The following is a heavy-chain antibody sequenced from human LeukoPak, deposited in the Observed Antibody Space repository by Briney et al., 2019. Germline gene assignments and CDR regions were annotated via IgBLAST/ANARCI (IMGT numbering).Heavy chain of an antibody. Sequence: SVKVSCTASGGTFSSYAISWVRQAPGQGLEWMGGIIPIFGTANYAQKFQGRVTITADESTSTAYMELSSLRSEDTAVYYCARDSPGSYSSWFDPWGQGTLVTVSS. CDR3: ARDSPGSYSSWFDP. CDR1: GGTFSSYA. CDR2: IIPIFGTA. J-gene: IGHJ5*02. V-gene: IGHV1-69*13. D-gene: IGHD1-26*01.